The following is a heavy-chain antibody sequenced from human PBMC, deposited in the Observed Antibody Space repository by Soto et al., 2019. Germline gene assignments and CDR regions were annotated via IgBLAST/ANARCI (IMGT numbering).Heavy chain of an antibody. D-gene: IGHD4-17*01. CDR3: ARGRTSELPTTVTTIAPNKFDY. Sequence: PSETLSLTCAVYGGSFSGYYWSWIRQPPGKGLEWIGEINHSGSTNYNPSLKSRVTISVDTSKNQFSLKLSSVTAADTAVYYCARGRTSELPTTVTTIAPNKFDYWGQGTLVTVSS. J-gene: IGHJ4*02. CDR2: INHSGST. V-gene: IGHV4-34*01. CDR1: GGSFSGYY.